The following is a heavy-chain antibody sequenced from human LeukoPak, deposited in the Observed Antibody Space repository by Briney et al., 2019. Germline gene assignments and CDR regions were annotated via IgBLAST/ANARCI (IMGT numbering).Heavy chain of an antibody. CDR3: ARDHGGKVDRYFDL. D-gene: IGHD4-23*01. CDR1: GGTFSSYA. Sequence: GASVKVSCKASGGTFSSYAISWVRQAPGQGLEWMGRIIPILGIANYAQKFQGRVTITADKSTSTAYMELSSLRSEDTAVYYCARDHGGKVDRYFDLWGRGTLVTVSS. J-gene: IGHJ2*01. CDR2: IIPILGIA. V-gene: IGHV1-69*04.